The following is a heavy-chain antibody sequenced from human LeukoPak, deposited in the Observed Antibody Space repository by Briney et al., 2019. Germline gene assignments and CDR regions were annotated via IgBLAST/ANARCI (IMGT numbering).Heavy chain of an antibody. J-gene: IGHJ4*02. V-gene: IGHV3-33*01. D-gene: IGHD3-10*01. Sequence: GRSLRLSCTAPGFTFSSYAIHWIRQAPGKGLEWVALVWHDGSNRYYADSVKGRFTISRDNSKNTVYLQMNSLRAEDTAVYYCARELFGSGSCPDYRGRGTLVTVSS. CDR1: GFTFSSYA. CDR3: ARELFGSGSCPDY. CDR2: VWHDGSNR.